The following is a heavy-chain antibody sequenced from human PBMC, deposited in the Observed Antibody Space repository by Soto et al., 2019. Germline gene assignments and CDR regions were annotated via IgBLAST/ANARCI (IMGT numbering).Heavy chain of an antibody. Sequence: QVQLVQSGAEVKKPGSSVKVSCKASGGTFSSYANSWVRQAPGQGLEWMGGIIPIFGTANYAQKFQGRVTITADESTSTAYMELSSLRSEDTAVYYCARDGGRWLQFGYGMDVWGQGTTVTVSS. J-gene: IGHJ6*02. CDR1: GGTFSSYA. D-gene: IGHD5-12*01. CDR3: ARDGGRWLQFGYGMDV. CDR2: IIPIFGTA. V-gene: IGHV1-69*12.